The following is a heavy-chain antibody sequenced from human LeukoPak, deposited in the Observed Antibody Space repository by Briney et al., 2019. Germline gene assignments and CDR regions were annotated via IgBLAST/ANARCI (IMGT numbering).Heavy chain of an antibody. J-gene: IGHJ4*02. CDR1: GFTFSSYG. CDR2: IWSDGSNK. Sequence: GGSLRLSCAASGFTFSSYGMHWVRQTPGKGLEWVAVIWSDGSNKYYADSVKGRFTISRDNSKNTLYLQMNSLRAEDTAVYYCARLLPSYYFDYWGQGTLVTVSS. CDR3: ARLLPSYYFDY. D-gene: IGHD3-22*01. V-gene: IGHV3-33*01.